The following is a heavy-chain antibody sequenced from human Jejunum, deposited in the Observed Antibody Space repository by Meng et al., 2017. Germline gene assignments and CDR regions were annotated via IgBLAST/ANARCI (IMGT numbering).Heavy chain of an antibody. D-gene: IGHD5-12*01. V-gene: IGHV3-21*01. CDR3: ATWPPPYGGYTSYYFDD. Sequence: GGSLSLSCEPSGFSFSGYSMNWVRQAPGKGLGWVSSISSGSSYKYYADSMKGRFTLSRDNAKNSLYLQMNSLRGEDTAVYYCATWPPPYGGYTSYYFDDWGQGTLVTVSS. CDR1: GFSFSGYS. CDR2: ISSGSSYK. J-gene: IGHJ4*02.